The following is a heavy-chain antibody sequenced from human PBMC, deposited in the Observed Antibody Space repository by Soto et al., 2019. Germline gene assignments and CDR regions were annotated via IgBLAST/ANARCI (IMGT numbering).Heavy chain of an antibody. D-gene: IGHD2-21*02. J-gene: IGHJ6*02. CDR2: IYYSGDT. Sequence: QVRLRDSAPGRGNPSQPLSLTCLAPGGSFFRGDNTWTGTRQPQGIARRGMGYIYYSGDTSYNPSLKSRVTISIDTSKNQFSLKLSSVTAADTAFYYCAREGALLFGGNSDYYSTMDVWGQGTTVTVSS. CDR1: GGSFFRGDNT. V-gene: IGHV4-30-4*08. CDR3: AREGALLFGGNSDYYSTMDV.